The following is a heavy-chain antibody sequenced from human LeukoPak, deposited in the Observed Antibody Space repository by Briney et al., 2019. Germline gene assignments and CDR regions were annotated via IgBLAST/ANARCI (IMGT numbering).Heavy chain of an antibody. Sequence: SETLSLTCTVSGGSISSYYWSWIRQPPGKGLEWIGYIYYSGSTNYNPSLKSRVTISVDTSKNQFSLKLSSVTAADTAVYYCARQDCGGDCYSDHDAFDIWGRGTMVTVSS. CDR3: ARQDCGGDCYSDHDAFDI. D-gene: IGHD2-21*02. J-gene: IGHJ3*02. CDR1: GGSISSYY. V-gene: IGHV4-59*08. CDR2: IYYSGST.